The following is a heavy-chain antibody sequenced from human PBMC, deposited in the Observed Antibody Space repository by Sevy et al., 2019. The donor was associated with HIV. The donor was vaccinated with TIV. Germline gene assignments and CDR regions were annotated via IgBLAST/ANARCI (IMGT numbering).Heavy chain of an antibody. CDR3: ARDLSYYDFWSGYYAFDI. V-gene: IGHV4-4*07. CDR2: IYTSGST. Sequence: SETLSLTCTVSGGSISSYYWSWIRQPAGKGLEWIGRIYTSGSTNYNPSLKSRVTMSVDTSKNQFSLKLSSVTAADTAVYYCARDLSYYDFWSGYYAFDIWGQGTMVTVSS. J-gene: IGHJ3*02. CDR1: GGSISSYY. D-gene: IGHD3-3*01.